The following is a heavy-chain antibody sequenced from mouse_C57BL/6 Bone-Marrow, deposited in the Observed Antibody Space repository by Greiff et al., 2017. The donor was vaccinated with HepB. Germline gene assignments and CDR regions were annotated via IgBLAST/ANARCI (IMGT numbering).Heavy chain of an antibody. CDR1: GFSLTSYA. CDR2: IWTGGGT. CDR3: ARNLLPYPYAMDY. Sequence: VKLMESGPGLVAPSQSLSITCTVSGFSLTSYAISWVRQPPGKGLEWLGVIWTGGGTNYNSALKSRLSISKDNSKSQVFLKMNSLQTDDTARYYCARNLLPYPYAMDYWGQGTSVTVSS. V-gene: IGHV2-9-1*01. D-gene: IGHD2-10*01. J-gene: IGHJ4*01.